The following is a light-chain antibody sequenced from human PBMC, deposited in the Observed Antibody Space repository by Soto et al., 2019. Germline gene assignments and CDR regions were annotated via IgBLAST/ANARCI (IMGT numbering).Light chain of an antibody. J-gene: IGLJ1*01. CDR3: LSYAGDSVYV. V-gene: IGLV2-23*02. Sequence: QSVLTQPASVAGSPRQSITISCTGPNSDVGSYNLVSWFQQHPGKAPNLVIYEVTKRPSGVSDRFSGSKSGNTASLTISGLQAEDEADYYCLSYAGDSVYVFGTGTKVTVL. CDR2: EVT. CDR1: NSDVGSYNL.